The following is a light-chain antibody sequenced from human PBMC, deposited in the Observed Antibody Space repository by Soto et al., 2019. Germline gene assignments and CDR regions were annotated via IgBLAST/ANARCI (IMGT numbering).Light chain of an antibody. Sequence: QSALTQPASVSGSPGQSITISCTGTSSDVGTYNFVSWYQQHPGKAPKLMIYEDSNRPSGVSNRFSGSKSGNTASLTISGLQAEDEADYHCSSYITRSTLVFGGGTKLTVL. CDR2: EDS. CDR1: SSDVGTYNF. CDR3: SSYITRSTLV. J-gene: IGLJ2*01. V-gene: IGLV2-14*01.